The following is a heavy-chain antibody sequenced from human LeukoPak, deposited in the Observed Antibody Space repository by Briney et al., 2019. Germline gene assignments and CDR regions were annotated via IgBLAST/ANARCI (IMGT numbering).Heavy chain of an antibody. CDR2: INPNSGGT. Sequence: ASVKVSCKASGYTFTGYYMHWVRQAPGQGLEWMGWINPNSGGTNYAQKFQGRVTMTRDTSISTAYMELSRLRSDDTAVYYCARALYYDSSGSPTNNWFDPWGQGTLVTVSS. J-gene: IGHJ5*02. V-gene: IGHV1-2*02. CDR1: GYTFTGYY. D-gene: IGHD3-22*01. CDR3: ARALYYDSSGSPTNNWFDP.